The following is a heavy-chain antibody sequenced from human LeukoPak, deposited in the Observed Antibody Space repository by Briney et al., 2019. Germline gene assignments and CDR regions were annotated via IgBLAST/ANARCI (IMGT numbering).Heavy chain of an antibody. CDR3: ARDIIYLIDEDYG. Sequence: SETLSLTCSASGSSFNSYYWSWIRQPAGKGLEWIGRIHTSGSAEYSPSLQSRVTISVDMSKKEFSLKLTSVTAADTAVYYCARDIIYLIDEDYGWGQGTLVTVSS. CDR2: IHTSGSA. CDR1: GSSFNSYY. D-gene: IGHD4-17*01. V-gene: IGHV4-4*07. J-gene: IGHJ4*02.